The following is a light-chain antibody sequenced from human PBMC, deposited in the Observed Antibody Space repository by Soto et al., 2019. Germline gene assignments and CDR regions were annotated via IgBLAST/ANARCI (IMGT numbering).Light chain of an antibody. V-gene: IGKV1-5*03. Sequence: DIQMTQSPSTLSASVGDRVTITCRASQSISSWLAWYQQKPGKAPKLLIYKASSLESGVPSRFSGSGYGTEFTLTISSLQPDDFATYYCQQYHIYSGTFGQGTKVDIK. CDR2: KAS. CDR3: QQYHIYSGT. J-gene: IGKJ1*01. CDR1: QSISSW.